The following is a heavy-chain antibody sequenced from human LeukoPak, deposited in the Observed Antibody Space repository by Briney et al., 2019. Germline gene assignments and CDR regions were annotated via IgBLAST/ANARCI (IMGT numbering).Heavy chain of an antibody. CDR3: ARGHYDVLAASYKWTPDY. V-gene: IGHV3-21*01. J-gene: IGHJ4*02. D-gene: IGHD3-9*01. CDR2: ITSGGDYI. Sequence: GGSLRLSCAASGFTFNTFNMNWVREAPGQGLEWVSSITSGGDYIYYADSVKGRFTTSRDNAKNSLSLQLNSLRVEDTAVYYCARGHYDVLAASYKWTPDYWGQGTLVTVSS. CDR1: GFTFNTFN.